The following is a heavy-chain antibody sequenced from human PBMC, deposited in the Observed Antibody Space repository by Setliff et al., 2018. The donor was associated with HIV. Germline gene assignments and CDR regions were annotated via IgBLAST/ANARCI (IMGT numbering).Heavy chain of an antibody. CDR3: AKTQTVITVYGPFDS. J-gene: IGHJ4*02. D-gene: IGHD4-4*01. V-gene: IGHV3-30*02. CDR1: GFTFTDYT. Sequence: PGGSLRLSCAASGFTFTDYTMNWVRQAPGKGLEWVAFIRYTGSNKYYADSVKGRFTISRDNSNNTVYLQMNSLRAEDTAMYYCAKTQTVITVYGPFDSWGQGTPVTVSS. CDR2: IRYTGSNK.